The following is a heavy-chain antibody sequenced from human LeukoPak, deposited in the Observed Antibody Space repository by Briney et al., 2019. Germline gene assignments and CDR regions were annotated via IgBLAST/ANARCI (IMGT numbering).Heavy chain of an antibody. Sequence: GGSLRLSCAASGLTVSSRYMNWVRQAAGRGLEWVSFIFGGGTTYYAESVKGRFIISRDNSKNTVYLQMNSLRAEDAAVYYCSTISADRDYWGQGTLVTVSS. CDR1: GLTVSSRY. J-gene: IGHJ4*02. CDR2: IFGGGTT. V-gene: IGHV3-66*01. D-gene: IGHD1-14*01. CDR3: STISADRDY.